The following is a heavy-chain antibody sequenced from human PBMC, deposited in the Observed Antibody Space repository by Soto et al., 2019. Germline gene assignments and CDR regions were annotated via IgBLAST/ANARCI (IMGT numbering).Heavy chain of an antibody. CDR1: GFTFDDYA. D-gene: IGHD6-19*01. J-gene: IGHJ5*02. Sequence: EVQLVESGGGLVQPGRSLRLSCAASGFTFDDYAMHWVRQAPGKGLEWVSGISWNSGSIGYADSVKGRFTISRGNAKNSLYLQMNSLRAEDTALYYCAKGGRFYSSGWWFDPWGQGTLVTVSS. V-gene: IGHV3-9*01. CDR3: AKGGRFYSSGWWFDP. CDR2: ISWNSGSI.